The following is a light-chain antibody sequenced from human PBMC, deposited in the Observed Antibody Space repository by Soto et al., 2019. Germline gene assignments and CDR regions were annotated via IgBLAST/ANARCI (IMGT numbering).Light chain of an antibody. V-gene: IGLV1-40*01. CDR2: VNN. CDR1: SSNIGAGYD. CDR3: QSYDSSLSGSSFV. Sequence: QSVLTQPPSVSGAPGQRVTISCIGSSSNIGAGYDVHWYQQLPGTAPKLLIYVNNNRPSGVPDRFSGSKSGTSASLAITGLQAEDEADYYCQSYDSSLSGSSFVFGTGTKLTVL. J-gene: IGLJ1*01.